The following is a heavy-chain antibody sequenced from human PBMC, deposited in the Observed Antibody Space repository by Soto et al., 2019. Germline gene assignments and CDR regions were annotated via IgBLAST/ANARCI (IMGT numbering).Heavy chain of an antibody. CDR2: IIPILGIA. V-gene: IGHV1-69*02. CDR1: GGTFSSYT. D-gene: IGHD3-10*01. J-gene: IGHJ5*02. Sequence: GASVKVSCKASGGTFSSYTISWVRQAPGQGLEWMGRIIPILGIANYAQKFQGRVTITADKSTSTAYMELSSLRSEDTAVYYCARRTVPKTYYYGSGSYTWGQGTLVTVSS. CDR3: ARRTVPKTYYYGSGSYT.